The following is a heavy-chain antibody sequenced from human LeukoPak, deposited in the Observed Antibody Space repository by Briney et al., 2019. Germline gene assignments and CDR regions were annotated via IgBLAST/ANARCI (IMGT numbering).Heavy chain of an antibody. Sequence: GGSLRLSCVASGFTFTTYWMHWVPQAPGKGLVWVSRINGDGSNSNYADSVKGRFTISRDNARNTLYLQMNGLRAEDTALYYCARTSPTSHFDFWGQGTLVTVSS. CDR2: INGDGSNS. CDR1: GFTFTTYW. CDR3: ARTSPTSHFDF. D-gene: IGHD3-16*01. V-gene: IGHV3-74*01. J-gene: IGHJ4*02.